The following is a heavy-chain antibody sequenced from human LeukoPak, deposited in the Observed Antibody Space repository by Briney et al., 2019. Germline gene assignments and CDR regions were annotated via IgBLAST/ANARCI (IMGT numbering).Heavy chain of an antibody. V-gene: IGHV3-74*01. Sequence: GGSLRLSCAASKFNFNNYWMHWVRQAPGKGLVWVSRINSDGNNTSYAASVKGRFTISRDNAKNTLYLQMNSLRAEDTAVYYCARAFRPWYYYDSRGGGAFDIWGQGTKVTVSS. D-gene: IGHD3-22*01. CDR1: KFNFNNYW. CDR2: INSDGNNT. J-gene: IGHJ3*02. CDR3: ARAFRPWYYYDSRGGGAFDI.